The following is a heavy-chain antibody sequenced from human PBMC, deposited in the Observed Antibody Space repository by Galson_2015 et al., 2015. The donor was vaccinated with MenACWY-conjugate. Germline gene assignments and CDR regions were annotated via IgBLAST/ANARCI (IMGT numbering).Heavy chain of an antibody. J-gene: IGHJ6*03. CDR2: IYHSGGT. V-gene: IGHV4-39*02. Sequence: SETLSLTCIVSGDSISNNRYYWAWIRQPPGKGLEWIGTIYHSGGTSYNPSLKSRVTISVDTSKNYFSLKVHSVTAADTAVYYCARRGGNYDGDYYYYYMDVWGRGTTVTVSS. CDR3: ARRGGNYDGDYYYYYMDV. CDR1: GDSISNNRYY. D-gene: IGHD3-22*01.